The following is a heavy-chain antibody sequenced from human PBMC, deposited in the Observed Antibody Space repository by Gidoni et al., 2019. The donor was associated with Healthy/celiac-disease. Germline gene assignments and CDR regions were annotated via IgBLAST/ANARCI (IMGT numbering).Heavy chain of an antibody. CDR2: ISYDGSNK. CDR1: RFTLRLYG. V-gene: IGHV3-30*18. J-gene: IGHJ4*02. Sequence: QVQLVESGGGVVHPGRSLRLSCAASRFTLRLYGMHWVSQAPGKGLEWVAVISYDGSNKYYADSVKGRFTISRDNSKNTLYMQMNSLRAEDTAVYYCAKDPGSNYYDSSGEIDYWGQGTLVTVSS. CDR3: AKDPGSNYYDSSGEIDY. D-gene: IGHD3-22*01.